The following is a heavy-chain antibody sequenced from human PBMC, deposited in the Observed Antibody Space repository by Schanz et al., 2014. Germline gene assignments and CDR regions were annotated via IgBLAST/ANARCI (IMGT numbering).Heavy chain of an antibody. V-gene: IGHV3-7*03. Sequence: EVQLVESGGGLVQPGGSLRLSCAASGFTFSGYWMSWVRQAPGEGLVWVANIKLDGSEKYYVDSVKGRFTISRDNSRNTLYLQMNSLRAEDTAVYYCAKDFTGSGIFFNSWGQGTLVSVSS. D-gene: IGHD3-10*01. CDR3: AKDFTGSGIFFNS. CDR1: GFTFSGYW. J-gene: IGHJ5*01. CDR2: IKLDGSEK.